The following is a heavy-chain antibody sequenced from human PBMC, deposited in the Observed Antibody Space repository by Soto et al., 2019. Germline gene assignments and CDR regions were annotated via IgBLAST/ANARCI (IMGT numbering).Heavy chain of an antibody. V-gene: IGHV4-59*01. J-gene: IGHJ4*02. CDR1: GASIRNYY. D-gene: IGHD3-22*01. CDR2: IYDSGTT. Sequence: PSETLSLTCTVSGASIRNYYWTWIRRPPGKGLEWIGYIYDSGTTNYNPSLKSRVSISVDTPNNQFSLRLTSVTAADTAVYYCARGGYRGDSSGYYYGYWGRGTLVTVSS. CDR3: ARGGYRGDSSGYYYGY.